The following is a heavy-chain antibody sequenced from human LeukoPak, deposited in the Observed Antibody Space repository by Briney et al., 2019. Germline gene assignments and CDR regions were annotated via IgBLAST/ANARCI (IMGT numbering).Heavy chain of an antibody. Sequence: GGSLRLSCAAPGFTLGDYYMSWIRQAPGKGLEWVSYISSSSSYTNYADSVKGRFTISRDNAKNSLYLQMNSLRAEDTAVYYCARAGAGSSWFSDAFDIWGRGTMVTVSS. CDR1: GFTLGDYY. D-gene: IGHD6-13*01. CDR2: ISSSSSYT. J-gene: IGHJ3*02. CDR3: ARAGAGSSWFSDAFDI. V-gene: IGHV3-11*06.